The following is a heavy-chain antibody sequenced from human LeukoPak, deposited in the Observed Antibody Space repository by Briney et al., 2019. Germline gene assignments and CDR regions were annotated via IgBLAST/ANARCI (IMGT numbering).Heavy chain of an antibody. J-gene: IGHJ3*02. CDR1: GFTFSSYE. CDR2: ISSSGRTI. D-gene: IGHD1-1*01. Sequence: PGGSLRLSCAASGFTFSSYEMNWVRQAPGKGLEWVSYISSSGRTIYYADSVKGRFTMSRDNAKNSLYLQMNSLRAEDTAVYYCATYNLNADSFDIWGQGTMVTVSS. CDR3: ATYNLNADSFDI. V-gene: IGHV3-48*03.